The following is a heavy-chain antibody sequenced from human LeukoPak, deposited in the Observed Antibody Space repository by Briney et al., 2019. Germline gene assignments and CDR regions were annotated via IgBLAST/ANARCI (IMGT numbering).Heavy chain of an antibody. V-gene: IGHV4-31*03. D-gene: IGHD5-18*01. CDR1: GGSISSGGYY. CDR2: IYYSGST. CDR3: ARGYGNDAFDI. J-gene: IGHJ3*02. Sequence: SETLSLTCSVSGGSISSGGYYWSWIRQHPGKGLEWIGYIYYSGSTYYNPSLKSRVTISVDTSKNQFSLKLSSVTAADTAVYYCARGYGNDAFDIWGQGTMVTVSS.